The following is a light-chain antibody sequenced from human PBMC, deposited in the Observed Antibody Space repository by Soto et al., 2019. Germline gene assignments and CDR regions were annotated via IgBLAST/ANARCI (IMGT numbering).Light chain of an antibody. CDR1: QSIDSW. CDR3: QQYNDLQYT. CDR2: KAT. Sequence: DIQMTQSPSTLSASVGDGVTITCRASQSIDSWLAWYQQKPGKAPKLLIYKATNLQSGVPSRFSGSGSGTDFSLTISSLQPVDSATYFCQQYNDLQYTFGPGTKLEI. V-gene: IGKV1-5*03. J-gene: IGKJ2*01.